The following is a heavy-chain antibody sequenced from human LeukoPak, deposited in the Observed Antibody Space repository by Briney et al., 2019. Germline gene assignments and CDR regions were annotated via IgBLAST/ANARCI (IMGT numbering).Heavy chain of an antibody. V-gene: IGHV4-61*01. CDR1: GASVSSASY. D-gene: IGHD2-8*02. CDR3: ARERFAGGYRYLDY. J-gene: IGHJ4*02. Sequence: SETLSLTCTVSGASVSSASYWTWIRQPPGKGVEWIAHIYNGVNTNYNPSLKSRLTISIATSKNQFSLRLNSVIAADTAVYYCARERFAGGYRYLDYWGQGTLVTVSS. CDR2: IYNGVNT.